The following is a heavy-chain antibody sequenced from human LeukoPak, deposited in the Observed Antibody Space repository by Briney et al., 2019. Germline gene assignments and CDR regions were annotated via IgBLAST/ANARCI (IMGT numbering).Heavy chain of an antibody. CDR1: GGSISSYY. CDR2: IYYSGST. D-gene: IGHD2-2*03. V-gene: IGHV4-59*01. J-gene: IGHJ6*03. CDR3: ARVDIVVVPATITYYYYMDV. Sequence: KPSETLSLTCTVSGGSISSYYWSWLRQPPGKGLEWIGYIYYSGSTNYNPSLKSRVTISVDTSKNQFSLKLSSVTAADTAVYYCARVDIVVVPATITYYYYMDVWGKGITVTVSS.